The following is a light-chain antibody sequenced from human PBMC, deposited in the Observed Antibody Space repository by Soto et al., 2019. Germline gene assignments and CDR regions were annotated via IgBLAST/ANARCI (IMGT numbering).Light chain of an antibody. CDR2: EVT. CDR1: SSDVGGYNY. V-gene: IGLV2-14*01. J-gene: IGLJ2*01. Sequence: QSVLTQPASVSGSPGQSITISCTGTSSDVGGYNYVSWYQQHPGKAPKLMIYEVTNRPSGVSNRFSGSKSGNTASLTISGLQAEDEAYYYCNSHTSSSTLVFGGGTKLTVL. CDR3: NSHTSSSTLV.